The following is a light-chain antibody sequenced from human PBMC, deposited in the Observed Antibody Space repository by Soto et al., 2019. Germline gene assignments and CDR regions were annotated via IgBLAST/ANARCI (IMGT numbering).Light chain of an antibody. CDR2: KAS. CDR3: QQYNSYSIT. CDR1: QGISNY. J-gene: IGKJ5*01. Sequence: DIQMTQSPSSLSASERDRVTITCRASQGISNYLAWYQQKPGEVPKLLIYKASSLESGVPSRFSGSGSGTEFTLTISSLQPDDFATYYCQQYNSYSITFGQGTRLEIK. V-gene: IGKV1-5*03.